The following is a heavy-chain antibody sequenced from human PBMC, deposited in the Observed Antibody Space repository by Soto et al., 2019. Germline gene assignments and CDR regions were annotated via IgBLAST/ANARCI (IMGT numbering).Heavy chain of an antibody. V-gene: IGHV3-23*01. CDR2: ISGSGATT. CDR1: GFTFSSYA. D-gene: IGHD3-9*01. J-gene: IGHJ5*01. CDR3: AKLRYFDWSSYDWFEY. Sequence: GGSLRLSCAASGFTFSSYAMTWVRQAPGKGLEWVSGISGSGATTSYADSVKGRFTVSRDNSKNTLYLQMNSLRVEDTAVYYCAKLRYFDWSSYDWFEYWGQGTPVTVSS.